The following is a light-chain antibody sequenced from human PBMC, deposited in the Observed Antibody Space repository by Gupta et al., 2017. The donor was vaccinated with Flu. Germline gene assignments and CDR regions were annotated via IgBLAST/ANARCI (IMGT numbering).Light chain of an antibody. Sequence: EIVMTQSPATLSVSPGERVTLSCTASQTVTGNLAWFQQKAGQSPRLLIAGASTRATGVPASFSGSGSGTEFTLIISSLQSEDFAVYYCQQYNTWPYTFGQGTKLEIK. CDR3: QQYNTWPYT. CDR1: QTVTGN. CDR2: GAS. V-gene: IGKV3-15*01. J-gene: IGKJ2*01.